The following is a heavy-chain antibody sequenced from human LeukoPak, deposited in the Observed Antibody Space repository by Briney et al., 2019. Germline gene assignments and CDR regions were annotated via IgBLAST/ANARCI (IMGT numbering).Heavy chain of an antibody. Sequence: GGSLRLSCAASGFTFSSYEMKWLGQAPGKGREWVSYISSSGSTIYYADSVKGRFTISRDNAKNSLDLQMNSLRAEGRSVYYCARELRSGFDFWCGYFAPAEDCAFDLWGQGTMVTVSS. CDR3: ARELRSGFDFWCGYFAPAEDCAFDL. J-gene: IGHJ3*01. V-gene: IGHV3-48*03. D-gene: IGHD3-3*01. CDR1: GFTFSSYE. CDR2: ISSSGSTI.